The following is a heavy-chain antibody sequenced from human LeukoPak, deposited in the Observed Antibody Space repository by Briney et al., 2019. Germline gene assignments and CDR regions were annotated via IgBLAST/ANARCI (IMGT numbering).Heavy chain of an antibody. CDR3: TSFYETN. D-gene: IGHD2/OR15-2a*01. V-gene: IGHV3-74*01. Sequence: AGGSLRLSCAASGFTFSGYAMSWVRQAPGKGLVWVSHVNSDGSATSYADSVKGRFTISRDNAKNTVYLHMNSLRVEDTAVYYCTSFYETNWGQGTLVTVSS. CDR1: GFTFSGYA. CDR2: VNSDGSAT. J-gene: IGHJ4*02.